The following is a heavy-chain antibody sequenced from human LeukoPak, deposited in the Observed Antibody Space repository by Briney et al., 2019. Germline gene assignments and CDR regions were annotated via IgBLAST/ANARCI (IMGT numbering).Heavy chain of an antibody. CDR2: IYYSGST. CDR1: GGSISSYY. Sequence: PSETLSLTCTVSGGSISSYYWSWIRQPPGKGLEWIGYIYYSGSTNYNPSLKSRVTISVDTSKNQFSLKLSSVTAADTAVYYCARGSRAVAGTTFFDYWGQGTLVTVSS. D-gene: IGHD6-19*01. V-gene: IGHV4-59*01. CDR3: ARGSRAVAGTTFFDY. J-gene: IGHJ4*02.